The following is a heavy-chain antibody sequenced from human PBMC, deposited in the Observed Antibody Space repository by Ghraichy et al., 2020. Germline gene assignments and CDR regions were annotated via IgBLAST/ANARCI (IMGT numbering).Heavy chain of an antibody. V-gene: IGHV3-30-3*01. CDR2: ISYDGSNK. Sequence: GGSLRLACAASGFTFSSYAMHWVRQAPGKGLEWVAVISYDGSNKYYADSVKGRFTISRDNSKNTLYLQMNSLRAEDTAVYYCARNALLWFGAYGGYMDVWGKGTTVTVSS. CDR3: ARNALLWFGAYGGYMDV. CDR1: GFTFSSYA. D-gene: IGHD3-10*01. J-gene: IGHJ6*03.